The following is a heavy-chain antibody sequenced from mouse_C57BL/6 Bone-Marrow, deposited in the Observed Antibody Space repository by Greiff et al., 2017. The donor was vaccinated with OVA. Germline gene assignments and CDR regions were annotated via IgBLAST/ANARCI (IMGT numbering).Heavy chain of an antibody. CDR3: ARYTTVVDYAMDY. Sequence: EVKLQESGPELVKPGDSVKISCKASGYSFTGYFMNWVMQSHGKSLEWIGRINPYNGDTFYNQKFKGKATLTVDKSSSTAHMELRSLTSEDSAVYYCARYTTVVDYAMDYWGQGTSVTVSS. J-gene: IGHJ4*01. V-gene: IGHV1-20*01. CDR1: GYSFTGYF. D-gene: IGHD1-1*01. CDR2: INPYNGDT.